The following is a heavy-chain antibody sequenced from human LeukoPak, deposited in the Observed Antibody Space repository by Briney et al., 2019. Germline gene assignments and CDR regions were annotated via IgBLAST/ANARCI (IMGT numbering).Heavy chain of an antibody. D-gene: IGHD1-1*01. CDR3: TRDWTY. J-gene: IGHJ4*02. V-gene: IGHV1-8*01. CDR1: GYTFTNYD. CDR2: VNPDSGDT. Sequence: ASVEVSCKTSGYTFTNYDINWVRQAAGQGLEWMGWVNPDSGDTGFAQKFQGRLTITTNTSARVAYMEMTSLTSEDTAVYYCTRDWTYWGPGTLVTVSS.